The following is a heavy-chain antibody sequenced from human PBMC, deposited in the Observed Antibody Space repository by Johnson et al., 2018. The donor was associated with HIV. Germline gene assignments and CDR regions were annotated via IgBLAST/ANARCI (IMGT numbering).Heavy chain of an antibody. Sequence: VQLVESGGGVVRPGGSLRLSCAASGFTFDDYGMSWVRQVPGKGLEWVSGINWNSGNIGYADSVKGRFTISRDNAKSSLYLQMNSLRAEDTAVYYCAKGDKMATITSRYDAFDLWGQGTMIIVSS. J-gene: IGHJ3*01. CDR3: AKGDKMATITSRYDAFDL. D-gene: IGHD5-24*01. CDR1: GFTFDDYG. CDR2: INWNSGNI. V-gene: IGHV3-20*04.